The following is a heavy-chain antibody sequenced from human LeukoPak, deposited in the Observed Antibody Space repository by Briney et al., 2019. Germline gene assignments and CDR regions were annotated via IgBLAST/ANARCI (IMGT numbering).Heavy chain of an antibody. J-gene: IGHJ4*02. Sequence: SVKVSCKASGGTFSIYAISWVRQAPGQGLEWMERIIPIFGTANYAQKFQGRVTITTDESTSTAYMELSSLRSEDTAVYYCAREILDGRYYFDYWGQGTLVTVSS. CDR3: AREILDGRYYFDY. D-gene: IGHD5-24*01. CDR1: GGTFSIYA. CDR2: IIPIFGTA. V-gene: IGHV1-69*05.